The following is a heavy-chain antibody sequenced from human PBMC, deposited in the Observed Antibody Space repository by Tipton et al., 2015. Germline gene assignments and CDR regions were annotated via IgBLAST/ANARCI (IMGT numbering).Heavy chain of an antibody. D-gene: IGHD3-22*01. J-gene: IGHJ3*02. CDR2: ISSDGSSK. CDR3: ARGFPLVYYEGGAFDI. Sequence: SLRLSCAASGFTFSTYGIHWVRQAPGKGLEWVAVISSDGSSKYNADSVKGRVTISRDNSRNTIYLQMNSLRAEDTAVYYCARGFPLVYYEGGAFDIWGQGTMVTVSS. CDR1: GFTFSTYG. V-gene: IGHV3-30*03.